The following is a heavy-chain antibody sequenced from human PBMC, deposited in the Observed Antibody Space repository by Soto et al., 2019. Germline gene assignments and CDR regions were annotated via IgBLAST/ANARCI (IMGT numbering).Heavy chain of an antibody. V-gene: IGHV3-23*01. CDR3: AKDSVSGDGVWLLDS. D-gene: IGHD4-17*01. CDR2: LLRSGSST. J-gene: IGHJ5*02. CDR1: GFTFRSYA. Sequence: GGSLRLSCAASGFTFRSYAMSWARQAPGKGLEWVSSLLRSGSSTYYADSVKGRFTISSDISANSLYLQMDSLRAEDTAVYYCAKDSVSGDGVWLLDSWGQGTVVTVSS.